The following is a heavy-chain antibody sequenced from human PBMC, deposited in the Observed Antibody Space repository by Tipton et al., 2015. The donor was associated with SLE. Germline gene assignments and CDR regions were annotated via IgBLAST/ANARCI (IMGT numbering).Heavy chain of an antibody. J-gene: IGHJ3*02. D-gene: IGHD2/OR15-2a*01. CDR2: IYFSGTT. Sequence: TLSLTCSVSGASITSAGYYWSWMRHHPGKGLEWIGNIYFSGTTYYNPSLRSRVSISVDTSKDQFSLNLASVTAADTGVYYCARGHFDHDAFDIWGHGILVTVSS. V-gene: IGHV4-31*03. CDR1: GASITSAGYY. CDR3: ARGHFDHDAFDI.